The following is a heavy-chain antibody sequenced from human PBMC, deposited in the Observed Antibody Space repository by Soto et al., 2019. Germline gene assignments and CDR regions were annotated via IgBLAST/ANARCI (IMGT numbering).Heavy chain of an antibody. J-gene: IGHJ6*02. D-gene: IGHD6-19*01. CDR3: ARWGQWLDQVYYGMDV. CDR1: GYSFTSYW. Sequence: PGESLKISCKGSGYSFTSYWIGWVRQMPGKGLEWMGIIYPGDSDTRYSPSFQGQVTISADKSISTAYLQWSSLKASDTAMYYCARWGQWLDQVYYGMDVWGQGTTVTVSS. V-gene: IGHV5-51*01. CDR2: IYPGDSDT.